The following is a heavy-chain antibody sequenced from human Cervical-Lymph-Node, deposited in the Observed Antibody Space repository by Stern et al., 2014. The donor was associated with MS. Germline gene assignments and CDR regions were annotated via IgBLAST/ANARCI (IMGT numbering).Heavy chain of an antibody. CDR3: ARQKALNDFNDYVWWFDP. J-gene: IGHJ5*02. CDR1: GYSFSSYW. Sequence: EVQLVESGAVVKKPGESLTISCKGSGYSFSSYWITWVRQLPGKGLEWMGRIDPSDSYTSYSPSFQGHVTMSADKSINTVYLHWSGLKASDTAIYYCARQKALNDFNDYVWWFDPWGQGTLVTVSS. V-gene: IGHV5-10-1*03. CDR2: IDPSDSYT. D-gene: IGHD3-16*01.